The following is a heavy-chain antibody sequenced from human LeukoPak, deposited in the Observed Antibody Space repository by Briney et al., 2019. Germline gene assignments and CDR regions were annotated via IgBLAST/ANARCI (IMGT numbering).Heavy chain of an antibody. Sequence: TLSLTCAVYGGSFSGYYWSWIRQHPGKGLEWIGYIYYSGSTYYNPSLKSRVTISVDTSKNQFSLKLSSVTAADTAVYYCARAPYNWNDGRFDPWGQGTLVTVSS. V-gene: IGHV4-31*11. CDR3: ARAPYNWNDGRFDP. CDR2: IYYSGST. CDR1: GGSFSGYY. J-gene: IGHJ5*02. D-gene: IGHD1-20*01.